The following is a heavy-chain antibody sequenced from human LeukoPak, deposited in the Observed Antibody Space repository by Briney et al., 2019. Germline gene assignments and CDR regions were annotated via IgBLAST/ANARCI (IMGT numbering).Heavy chain of an antibody. CDR2: ISGSGGFT. V-gene: IGHV3-23*01. D-gene: IGHD2-2*01. Sequence: GGSLRLSCAASGFTFSSYAMSWVRQAPGKGLEWVSAISGSGGFTYYADSVKGRFTISRDNSKHTLYLQMKSLRAEDTAVYYCAKDLFACSSTSCYSQSHWGQGTLVTVSS. CDR1: GFTFSSYA. J-gene: IGHJ4*02. CDR3: AKDLFACSSTSCYSQSH.